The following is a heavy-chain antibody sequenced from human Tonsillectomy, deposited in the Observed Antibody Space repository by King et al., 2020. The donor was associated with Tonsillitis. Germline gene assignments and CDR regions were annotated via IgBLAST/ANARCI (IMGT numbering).Heavy chain of an antibody. D-gene: IGHD3-22*01. Sequence: LQLQESGPGLVKPSETLSLTCTVSGGSISSSSYYWGWIRQPPGKGLEWIGSIYYSGSTYYNPSLKSRVTMSVDTSNNQFSLKLSSVTAADTAVYYCARGSRLGIYSFVSWGPGTPVTVSS. J-gene: IGHJ4*02. V-gene: IGHV4-39*01. CDR2: IYYSGST. CDR1: GGSISSSSYY. CDR3: ARGSRLGIYSFVS.